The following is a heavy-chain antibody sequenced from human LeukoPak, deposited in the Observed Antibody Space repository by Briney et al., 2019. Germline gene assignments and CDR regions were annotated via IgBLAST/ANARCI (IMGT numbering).Heavy chain of an antibody. V-gene: IGHV4-4*09. Sequence: SETLSLICTVSGGSISSYYWSWIRQPPGKGLEWIGYIYISGSTNYNPSLKSRVTISVDTSKNQFSLKLSSVTAADTAVYYCARHHEGSSADAFDIWGQGTMVTVSS. CDR2: IYISGST. J-gene: IGHJ3*02. CDR3: ARHHEGSSADAFDI. D-gene: IGHD3-3*01. CDR1: GGSISSYY.